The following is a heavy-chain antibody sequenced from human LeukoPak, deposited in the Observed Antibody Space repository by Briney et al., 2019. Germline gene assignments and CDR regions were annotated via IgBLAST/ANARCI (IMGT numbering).Heavy chain of an antibody. D-gene: IGHD3-10*01. J-gene: IGHJ5*02. CDR3: ARAPLRGNNWFDP. V-gene: IGHV1-69*01. CDR1: GGTFSSYA. CDR2: ITPIFGTA. Sequence: SVKVSCKASGGTFSSYAISWVRQAPGQGLEWMGGITPIFGTANYAQKFQGRVTITADESTSTAYMELSSLRSEDTAVYYCARAPLRGNNWFDPWGQGTLVTVSS.